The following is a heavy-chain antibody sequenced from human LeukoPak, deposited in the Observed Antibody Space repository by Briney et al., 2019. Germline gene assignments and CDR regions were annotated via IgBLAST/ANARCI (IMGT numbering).Heavy chain of an antibody. CDR2: IKSKTDGETT. Sequence: GGSLTLSCVASGLTFSNAWMSWVRQAPGKGLEWVGRIKSKTDGETTDYAAPVKGRFTISRDDSKNTLYLQMNRLNIGDTAVYYCVTDPGAWAPIWGQGTMVTVSS. D-gene: IGHD1-26*01. CDR3: VTDPGAWAPI. V-gene: IGHV3-15*01. J-gene: IGHJ3*02. CDR1: GLTFSNAW.